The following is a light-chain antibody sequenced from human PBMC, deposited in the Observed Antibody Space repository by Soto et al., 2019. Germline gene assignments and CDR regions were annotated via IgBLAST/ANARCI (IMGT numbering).Light chain of an antibody. CDR2: DAF. CDR1: RSLDSGQ. V-gene: IGKV3-20*01. CDR3: QQYGDSPRT. J-gene: IGKJ5*01. Sequence: ELVWTQSPGTLSLSPGESATTSCRASRSLDSGQLAWYQQKVGRAPRLLIHDAFMRATGIPDRFSGSGSGTDFTLTIARLEPEDFAVYYCQQYGDSPRTFGQGTRLEIK.